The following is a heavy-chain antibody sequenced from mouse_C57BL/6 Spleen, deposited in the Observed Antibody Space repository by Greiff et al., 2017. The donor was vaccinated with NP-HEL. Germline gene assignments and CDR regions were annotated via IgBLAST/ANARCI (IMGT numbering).Heavy chain of an antibody. V-gene: IGHV5-16*01. CDR3: ARGSYGSSPYYFDY. Sequence: EVNVVESEGGLVQPGSSMKLSCTASGFTFSDYYMAWVRQVPEKGLEWVANINYDGSSTYYLDSLKSRFIISRDNAKNILYLQMSSLKSEDTATYYCARGSYGSSPYYFDYWGQGTTLTVSS. D-gene: IGHD1-1*01. CDR2: INYDGSST. CDR1: GFTFSDYY. J-gene: IGHJ2*01.